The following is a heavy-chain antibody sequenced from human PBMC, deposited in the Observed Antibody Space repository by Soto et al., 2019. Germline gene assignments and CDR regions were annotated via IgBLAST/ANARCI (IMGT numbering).Heavy chain of an antibody. CDR2: ISSSSSYI. Sequence: EVQLVESGGGLVKPGGSLRLSCAASGFTFSSYSMNWVRQAPGKGLEWVSSISSSSSYIYYADSVKGRFTISRDNAKNSLYLQMNRLRAEDTAVYYCARAPGSHWGSSLYYFDYWGQGTLVTVSS. CDR3: ARAPGSHWGSSLYYFDY. D-gene: IGHD3-16*01. J-gene: IGHJ4*02. CDR1: GFTFSSYS. V-gene: IGHV3-21*01.